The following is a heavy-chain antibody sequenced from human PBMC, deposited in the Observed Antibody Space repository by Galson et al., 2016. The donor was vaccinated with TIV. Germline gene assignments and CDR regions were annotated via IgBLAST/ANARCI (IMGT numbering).Heavy chain of an antibody. J-gene: IGHJ4*02. D-gene: IGHD3-9*01. CDR1: GYTLSDLS. Sequence: SVKVSCKVSGYTLSDLSMHWVRQAPGKGLEWMGGFDPENDRAIYAQRFKGRVTMTDDTSTDTSSLELRRLRSADTAVYFCATARLGIFNYFDSWGQGTLVTVSS. CDR2: FDPENDRA. CDR3: ATARLGIFNYFDS. V-gene: IGHV1-24*01.